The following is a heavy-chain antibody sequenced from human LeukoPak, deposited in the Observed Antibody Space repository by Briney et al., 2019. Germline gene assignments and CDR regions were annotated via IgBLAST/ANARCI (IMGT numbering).Heavy chain of an antibody. Sequence: GGSLLLSCAASKFTFSDYCMSWIRQAPGKGLEWVSYSSSSGGTIYYADSVKGRFTISRDNAKNSMYLQMNSLRAEDTAVYYCARGGGIGSWFDPWGQGTLVTVSS. CDR3: ARGGGIGSWFDP. J-gene: IGHJ5*02. V-gene: IGHV3-11*04. CDR1: KFTFSDYC. CDR2: SSSSGGTI. D-gene: IGHD3-16*01.